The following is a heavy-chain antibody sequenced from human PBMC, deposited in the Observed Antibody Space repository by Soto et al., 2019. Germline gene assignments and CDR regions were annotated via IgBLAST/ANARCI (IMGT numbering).Heavy chain of an antibody. D-gene: IGHD2-15*01. V-gene: IGHV2-70*11. J-gene: IGHJ6*03. CDR2: IDWDDDK. CDR3: ARTSLGYCSGGSCYSGMDYYYYYMDV. CDR1: GFSLSTSGMC. Sequence: SGPTLVNPTETLTLTCTVSGFSLSTSGMCVSWIRQPPGKALEWLARIDWDDDKYYSTSLKTRLTISKDTSKNQVVLTMTNMDPVDTATYYCARTSLGYCSGGSCYSGMDYYYYYMDVWGKGTTVTVSS.